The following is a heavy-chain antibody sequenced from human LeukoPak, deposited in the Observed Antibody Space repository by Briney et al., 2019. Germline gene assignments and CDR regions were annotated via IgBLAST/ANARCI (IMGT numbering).Heavy chain of an antibody. CDR2: IYHTGTT. V-gene: IGHV4-38-2*02. Sequence: SETLSLTCSVSGISVNTTYFWGWIRQAPGKGLEWIGSIYHTGTTDYNPSLKSRVTISIDTSRNQFSLNLRSVSAADTAVYYCTRDDFGIKTDWEDYYYMDVWGKGTTVTVSS. CDR3: TRDDFGIKTDWEDYYYMDV. CDR1: GISVNTTYF. J-gene: IGHJ6*03. D-gene: IGHD3-3*01.